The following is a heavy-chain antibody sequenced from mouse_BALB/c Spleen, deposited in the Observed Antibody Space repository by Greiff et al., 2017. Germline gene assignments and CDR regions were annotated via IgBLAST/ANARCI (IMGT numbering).Heavy chain of an antibody. CDR1: GFTFSSYA. J-gene: IGHJ2*01. D-gene: IGHD2-1*01. CDR3: ARHGNYDY. Sequence: EVQVVESGGGLVKPGGSLKLSCAASGFTFSSYAMSWVRQTPEKRLEWVATISSGGSYTYYPDSVKGRFTISRDNAKNTLYLQMSSLRSEDTAMYYCARHGNYDYWGQGTTLTVSS. CDR2: ISSGGSYT. V-gene: IGHV5-9-3*01.